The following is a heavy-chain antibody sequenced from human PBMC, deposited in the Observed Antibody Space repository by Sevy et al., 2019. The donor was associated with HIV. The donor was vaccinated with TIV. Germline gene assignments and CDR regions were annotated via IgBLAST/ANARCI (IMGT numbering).Heavy chain of an antibody. CDR1: GFTFSSYG. V-gene: IGHV3-30*18. D-gene: IGHD3-10*01. J-gene: IGHJ4*02. CDR3: AKDRVSGTYYTGDFDY. Sequence: GGSLRLSCAASGFTFSSYGMHWVRQAPGKGLEWVAVISYDGSNKYYADSVKGRFTISRDNSKNTLYLQMNSLRAEDTAVYYCAKDRVSGTYYTGDFDYWGQGTLVTVSS. CDR2: ISYDGSNK.